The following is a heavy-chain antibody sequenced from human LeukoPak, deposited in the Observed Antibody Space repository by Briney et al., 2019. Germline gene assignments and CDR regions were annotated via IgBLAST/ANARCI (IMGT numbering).Heavy chain of an antibody. D-gene: IGHD3-3*01. Sequence: VASVKVSCKASGYTFTDYYMHWVRQAPGQGLEWMGWINPNSGGTNYAQKFQGRVTMTRDTSISTAYMELSRLRSDDTAVYYCARESGDDFWSGYYTNWFDPWGQGTLVTVSS. CDR2: INPNSGGT. V-gene: IGHV1-2*02. J-gene: IGHJ5*02. CDR1: GYTFTDYY. CDR3: ARESGDDFWSGYYTNWFDP.